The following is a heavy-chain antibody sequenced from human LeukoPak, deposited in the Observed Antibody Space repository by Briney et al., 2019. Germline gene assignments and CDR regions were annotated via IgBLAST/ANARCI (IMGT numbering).Heavy chain of an antibody. Sequence: SQTLSLTCTVSGGSISSGGYYWSWIRQHLGKGLEWIGYIYYSGSTYYNPSLKSRVTISVDTSKNQFSLKLSSVTAADTAVYYCARSRVNYCSGGSCQYHDAFDIWGQGTMVTVSS. V-gene: IGHV4-31*03. CDR3: ARSRVNYCSGGSCQYHDAFDI. CDR2: IYYSGST. D-gene: IGHD2-15*01. J-gene: IGHJ3*02. CDR1: GGSISSGGYY.